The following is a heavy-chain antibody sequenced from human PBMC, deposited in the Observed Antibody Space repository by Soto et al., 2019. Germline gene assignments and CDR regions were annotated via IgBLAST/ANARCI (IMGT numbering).Heavy chain of an antibody. D-gene: IGHD2-2*01. CDR2: LYSSGST. J-gene: IGHJ4*02. CDR1: GFTVSGNY. V-gene: IGHV3-66*01. Sequence: PGGSLRLSCAASGFTVSGNYMSWVRQAPGKGLEWVSILYSSGSTDYADSVKGRFTISVDNSKNTLHLQMNSLRVEDTAVYYCARDDCTSTSCFAEDWGQGTLVTVSS. CDR3: ARDDCTSTSCFAED.